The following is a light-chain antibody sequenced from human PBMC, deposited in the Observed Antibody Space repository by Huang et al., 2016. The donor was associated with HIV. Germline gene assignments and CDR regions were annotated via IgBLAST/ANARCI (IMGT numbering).Light chain of an antibody. V-gene: IGKV3-15*01. CDR3: QQYNNWPRT. Sequence: EIVMTQSPATLSVSHGERATLSCRASQSVSSNLAWYQQKPGQAPRLLIYGASTRATGIPARFRGSGSGTEFTLTISSLQSEDFAVYYCQQYNNWPRTFGQGTKVEIK. CDR1: QSVSSN. J-gene: IGKJ1*01. CDR2: GAS.